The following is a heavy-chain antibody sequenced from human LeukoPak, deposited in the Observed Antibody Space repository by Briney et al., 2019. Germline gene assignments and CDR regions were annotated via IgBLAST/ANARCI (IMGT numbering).Heavy chain of an antibody. D-gene: IGHD2-15*01. V-gene: IGHV6-1*01. Sequence: QTLSLTCAISGVSVSSKSTAWNWIRQSPSRGLEWRGRTYYRSKWYNDYAVPVKSRITINPDTSKNQFSLQLNSVTPEDTAVYYCARGDCSGGICYSDSAFDIWGQGTMVTVSS. CDR3: ARGDCSGGICYSDSAFDI. J-gene: IGHJ3*02. CDR2: TYYRSKWYN. CDR1: GVSVSSKSTA.